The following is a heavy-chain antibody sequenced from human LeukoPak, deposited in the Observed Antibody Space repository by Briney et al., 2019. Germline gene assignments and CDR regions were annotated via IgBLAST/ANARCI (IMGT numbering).Heavy chain of an antibody. Sequence: SETLSLTCTVSGGSISSYYWSRIRQPPGKGLEWIGYIYSSGSANYNPSLESRVTISVDTSKNRFSLKLSSVTAADTAMYYCARAGDSSGWYFVYWGQGTLVTVSS. D-gene: IGHD6-19*01. V-gene: IGHV4-59*01. J-gene: IGHJ4*02. CDR2: IYSSGSA. CDR1: GGSISSYY. CDR3: ARAGDSSGWYFVY.